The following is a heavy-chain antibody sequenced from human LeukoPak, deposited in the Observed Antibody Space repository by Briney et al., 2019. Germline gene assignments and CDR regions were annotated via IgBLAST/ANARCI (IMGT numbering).Heavy chain of an antibody. J-gene: IGHJ4*02. CDR2: INQSGST. CDR1: GGSFSGDY. D-gene: IGHD6-19*01. V-gene: IGHV4-34*01. Sequence: SETLSLTCAVYGGSFSGDYWSWIRQPPGKGLEWIGEINQSGSTNYNPSLKSRVTISVDTSKNHFSLKLNSVTAADTAVYFCARDSSSGYDYWGQGTLVTVSS. CDR3: ARDSSSGYDY.